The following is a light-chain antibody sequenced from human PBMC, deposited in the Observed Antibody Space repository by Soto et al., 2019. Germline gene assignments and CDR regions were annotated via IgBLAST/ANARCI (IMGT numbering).Light chain of an antibody. J-gene: IGKJ1*01. V-gene: IGKV3-15*01. Sequence: EIVLTQSPATLSLSRGERATLSSRASQSVGSNLAWYQQKPGQAPRLLIYGASTRVTGIPARFSGSGSGTEFTLTISSLQSEDFAVYHCQQYYNWWTFGQGTKVDIK. CDR3: QQYYNWWT. CDR1: QSVGSN. CDR2: GAS.